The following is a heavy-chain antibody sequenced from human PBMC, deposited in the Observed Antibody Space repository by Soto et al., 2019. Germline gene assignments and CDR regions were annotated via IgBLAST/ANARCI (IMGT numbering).Heavy chain of an antibody. CDR2: ISYDGGNK. CDR3: ARRSTLSYHAIDV. Sequence: GGYLSLSFAAPGFTFTSYEIHWVRQAPVKGLEWVSIISYDGGNKYYADTVKGRFTMSRDNSMNTLDLQMDSLRVGETAVYYCARRSTLSYHAIDVWAQRTTDTASS. D-gene: IGHD3-10*01. V-gene: IGHV3-30-3*01. J-gene: IGHJ6*02. CDR1: GFTFTSYE.